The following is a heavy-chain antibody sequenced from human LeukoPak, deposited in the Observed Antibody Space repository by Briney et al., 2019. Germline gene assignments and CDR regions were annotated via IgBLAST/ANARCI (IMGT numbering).Heavy chain of an antibody. J-gene: IGHJ2*01. Sequence: SETLSLTCTVSGGSISSGSYYWSWIRQPAGKGLEWIGRIYTSGSTNYNPSLKSRVTISVGTSKNQFSLKLSSVTAADTAVYYCAREGSPYGDYGLVWYFDLWGRGTLVTVSS. V-gene: IGHV4-61*02. CDR2: IYTSGST. CDR3: AREGSPYGDYGLVWYFDL. CDR1: GGSISSGSYY. D-gene: IGHD4-17*01.